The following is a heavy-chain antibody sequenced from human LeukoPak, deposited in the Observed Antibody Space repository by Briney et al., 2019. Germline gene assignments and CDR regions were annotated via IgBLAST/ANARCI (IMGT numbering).Heavy chain of an antibody. D-gene: IGHD2-8*02. V-gene: IGHV1-58*01. J-gene: IGHJ3*02. CDR3: AAVPNANAWYWDDAFDI. CDR1: GFTXTTSA. CDR2: IVVGSGNT. Sequence: ASVKVSCKASGFTXTTSAVQWVRQARGQRLEWIGRIVVGSGNTDHAQKFQGRLTITRDISTSTAYMELSSLTSDDTAVYYCAAVPNANAWYWDDAFDIWGQGTMVNVSS.